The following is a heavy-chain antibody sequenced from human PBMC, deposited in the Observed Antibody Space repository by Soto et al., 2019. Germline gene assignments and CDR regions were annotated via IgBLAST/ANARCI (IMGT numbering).Heavy chain of an antibody. V-gene: IGHV2-5*02. Sequence: QITLKESGPTLVRPTQTLTLTCTFSGFSLSTTGVAVAWIRQPPGEALEWLALIYWDDDKRYNSSLKSRLTITKATSRDQVVLAMTTMDPMDTATYFCAHSQRGPRDFWGPGILVTVSS. CDR1: GFSLSTTGVA. D-gene: IGHD5-12*01. CDR2: IYWDDDK. J-gene: IGHJ4*02. CDR3: AHSQRGPRDF.